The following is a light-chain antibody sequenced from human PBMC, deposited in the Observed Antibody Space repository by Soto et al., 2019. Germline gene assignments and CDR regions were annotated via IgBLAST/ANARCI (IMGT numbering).Light chain of an antibody. J-gene: IGKJ5*01. CDR2: DAS. CDR3: QQRSNWPPIT. CDR1: QSVSSK. V-gene: IGKV3-11*01. Sequence: EVLLTQSPGTLALSPGERATLSCRASQSVSSKLAWYQQKPGQAPRLLIYDASNRATGIPARFSGSGSGTDFTLTISSLEHEDFAVYYCQQRSNWPPITFGQGTRLEIK.